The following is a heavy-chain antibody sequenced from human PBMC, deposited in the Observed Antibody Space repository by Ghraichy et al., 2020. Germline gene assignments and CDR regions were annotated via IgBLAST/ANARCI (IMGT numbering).Heavy chain of an antibody. CDR3: AKVRAGPMSTWYLDY. CDR1: GFTFSGYA. J-gene: IGHJ4*02. CDR2: ITNGVGIT. Sequence: GGSLRLSCAASGFTFSGYAMSWVRQAPGKGLEWASTITNGVGITYYADSVKGRFTTSRDNSRNTLYLQMNSLRAEDTAVYYCAKVRAGPMSTWYLDYGGQGALVIVSS. V-gene: IGHV3-23*01. D-gene: IGHD1-7*01.